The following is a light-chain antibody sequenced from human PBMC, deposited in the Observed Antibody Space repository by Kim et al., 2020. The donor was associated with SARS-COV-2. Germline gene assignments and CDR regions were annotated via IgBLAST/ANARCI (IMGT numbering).Light chain of an antibody. CDR3: QQYSSFPYT. CDR2: GAS. J-gene: IGKJ3*01. V-gene: IGKV1-16*01. CDR1: QDIHNY. Sequence: ASVGDRLTVSCRASQDIHNYVAWFQQQPGKAPKPLISGASTLQSGVPSRFSGSGSGTEFTLTITSLQPEDFAIYYCQQYSSFPYTFGPGTKVDIK.